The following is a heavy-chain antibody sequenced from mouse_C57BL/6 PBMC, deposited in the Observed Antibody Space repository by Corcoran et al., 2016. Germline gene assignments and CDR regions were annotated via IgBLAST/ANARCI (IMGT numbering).Heavy chain of an antibody. J-gene: IGHJ2*01. CDR3: AGDGYFDY. V-gene: IGHV1-26*01. CDR2: INPNNGGT. Sequence: EVQLQQSGPELVKPGASVKISCKASGYMFTDYYMNWVKQSHGKSLEWIGDINPNNGGTSYNQKFKGKATLTVDKSSSTAYMELRSLTSEDSAVYYCAGDGYFDYWGQGTTLTVSS. CDR1: GYMFTDYY. D-gene: IGHD2-3*01.